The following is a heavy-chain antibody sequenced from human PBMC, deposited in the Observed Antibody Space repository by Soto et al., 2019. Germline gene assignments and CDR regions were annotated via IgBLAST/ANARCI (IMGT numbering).Heavy chain of an antibody. CDR1: GYTFTSYG. Sequence: QVQLVQSGAEVKKPGASVKVSCKASGYTFTSYGISWVRQAPGQGLEWMGWISAYNGNTNYAQKLQGRVTMTTDPSTSTANRELRSLRADDAAVHYGARDRIDFWGGGGPFGMDVWGQGTTVTVSS. V-gene: IGHV1-18*01. J-gene: IGHJ6*02. D-gene: IGHD3-3*01. CDR3: ARDRIDFWGGGGPFGMDV. CDR2: ISAYNGNT.